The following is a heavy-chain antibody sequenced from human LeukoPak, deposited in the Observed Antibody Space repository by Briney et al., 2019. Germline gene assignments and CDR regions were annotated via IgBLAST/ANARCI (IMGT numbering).Heavy chain of an antibody. CDR1: GGTFRIFT. CDR2: IIPMFGAT. CDR3: AGGPGGSPAPFGFDY. Sequence: ASVKVSCKASGGTFRIFTINWVRQAPGQGLEWMGGIIPMFGATNYAQKFQGRVTITADESTSTAYMELSSLRSEDTAVYFCAGGPGGSPAPFGFDYWGQGTLVTVSS. V-gene: IGHV1-69*01. J-gene: IGHJ4*02. D-gene: IGHD1-26*01.